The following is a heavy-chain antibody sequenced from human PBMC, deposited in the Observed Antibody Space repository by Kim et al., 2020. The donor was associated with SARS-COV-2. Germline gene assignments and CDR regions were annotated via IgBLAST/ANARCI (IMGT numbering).Heavy chain of an antibody. D-gene: IGHD1-1*01. J-gene: IGHJ6*02. Sequence: GGSLRLSCAASGFTFSDYYMSWIRQAPGKGLEWVSYISSSSSYTNYADSVKGRFTISRDNAKNSLYLQMNSLRAEDTAVYYCARAGTGTWYYYYGMDVWGQGTTVTVSS. CDR1: GFTFSDYY. CDR2: ISSSSSYT. CDR3: ARAGTGTWYYYYGMDV. V-gene: IGHV3-11*06.